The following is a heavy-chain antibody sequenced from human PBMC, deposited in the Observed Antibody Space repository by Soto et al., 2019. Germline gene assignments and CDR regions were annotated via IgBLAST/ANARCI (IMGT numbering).Heavy chain of an antibody. CDR2: ISVGGGGT. CDR3: ATDPPGEQQLVFWAAHRRDYFDS. J-gene: IGHJ4*02. D-gene: IGHD6-13*01. V-gene: IGHV3-23*01. Sequence: EVQLLESGGGLVQPGGSLRLSCAASGFTFSSFAMSWVRQAPGKGLECVSGISVGGGGTYYADSVKGRFTISRDDSKKTLYLHRDGLRVEDTAVYYCATDPPGEQQLVFWAAHRRDYFDSWGQGPLVTVSS. CDR1: GFTFSSFA.